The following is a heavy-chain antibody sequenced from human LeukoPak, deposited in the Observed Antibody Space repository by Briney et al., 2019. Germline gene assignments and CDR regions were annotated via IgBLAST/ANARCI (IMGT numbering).Heavy chain of an antibody. CDR3: AGTMIVVVVNAFDI. CDR2: IYSGGNT. J-gene: IGHJ3*02. Sequence: GGSLRLSCAASGFTVSSIYMSWVRQAAGKGLEWVSVIYSGGNTYYADSVNGRFTISRDNSKNTLYLQMNSLRAEDTAVYYCAGTMIVVVVNAFDIWGQGTMVTVSS. V-gene: IGHV3-53*01. CDR1: GFTVSSIY. D-gene: IGHD3-22*01.